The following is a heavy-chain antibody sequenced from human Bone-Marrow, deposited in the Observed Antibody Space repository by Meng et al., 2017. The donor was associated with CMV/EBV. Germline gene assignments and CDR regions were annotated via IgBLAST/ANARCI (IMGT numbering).Heavy chain of an antibody. J-gene: IGHJ4*02. D-gene: IGHD4-11*01. CDR3: ASITTSYTRFDY. CDR2: VGTEDDA. V-gene: IGHV3-13*01. CDR1: GFTFSSYD. Sequence: GESLKISCAASGFTFSSYDMHWVRQVTGKGLEWVSGVGTEDDAYYRDSVKGRFTISRENGMNSMYLQMDSLTVGDTAIYYCASITTSYTRFDYWGQGTLVTVSS.